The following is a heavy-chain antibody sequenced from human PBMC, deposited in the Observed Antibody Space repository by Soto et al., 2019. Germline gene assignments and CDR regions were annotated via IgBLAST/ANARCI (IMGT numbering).Heavy chain of an antibody. CDR2: IIPIFGTS. CDR1: GGTFSNYA. V-gene: IGHV1-69*12. D-gene: IGHD3-22*01. Sequence: QVQLVQSGAEVKKPGSSVKVSCKASGGTFSNYAISWVRQAPGQGLEWMGGIIPIFGTSSYAQKFQGRVTITADESTSTVYMELSSLISEDTAVYYCARERKYYYDSSSYYAHYLDYWGQGTLVTVSS. J-gene: IGHJ4*02. CDR3: ARERKYYYDSSSYYAHYLDY.